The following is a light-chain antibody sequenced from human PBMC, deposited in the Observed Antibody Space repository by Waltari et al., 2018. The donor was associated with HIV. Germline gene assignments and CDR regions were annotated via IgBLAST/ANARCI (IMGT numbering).Light chain of an antibody. J-gene: IGKJ1*01. CDR2: GAS. V-gene: IGKV3-15*01. CDR1: QSVSSS. CDR3: QQYNNWPPWT. Sequence: IVLTQSPATLSVSPGARDTLSCRASQSVSSSLAWYQQNPGQAPRLLIYGASTRTTGIPARFSGSGSGTEFTLTISSLQSEDFAVYYCQQYNNWPPWTFGQGTKVKIK.